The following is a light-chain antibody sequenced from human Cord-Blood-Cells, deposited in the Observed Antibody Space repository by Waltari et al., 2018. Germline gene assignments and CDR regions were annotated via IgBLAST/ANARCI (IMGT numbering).Light chain of an antibody. CDR1: QSVSSY. CDR2: DAS. Sequence: EIVLTQSPATLSLSPGERDTLYCRASQSVSSYLAWYQQKPGQAPRLLIYDASNRATGIPARFSGSGSGTDFTLTISSLEPEDFAVYYCQQRSNWPPMYTFGQGTKLEIK. J-gene: IGKJ2*01. V-gene: IGKV3-11*01. CDR3: QQRSNWPPMYT.